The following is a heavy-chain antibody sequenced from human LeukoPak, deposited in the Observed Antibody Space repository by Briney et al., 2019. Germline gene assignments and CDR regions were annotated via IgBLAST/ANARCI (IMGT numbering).Heavy chain of an antibody. V-gene: IGHV4-39*07. CDR3: ARREAGTENPDIVASTYFDY. CDR2: VYSSGNT. D-gene: IGHD5-12*01. J-gene: IGHJ4*02. CDR1: GGSITSSSYY. Sequence: SETLSLTCTVSGGSITSSSYYRGWIRQSPGRGLEWIGTVYSSGNTYYSPSLRSRVTILLDTSMNQFSLSLTSATAADTAVYYCARREAGTENPDIVASTYFDYWGRGTLVTVSS.